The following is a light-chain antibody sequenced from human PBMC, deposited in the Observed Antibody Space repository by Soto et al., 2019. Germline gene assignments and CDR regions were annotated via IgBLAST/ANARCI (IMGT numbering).Light chain of an antibody. V-gene: IGKV3-20*01. CDR1: QSVRNNY. Sequence: EIVLTQSPGTLSLSPGERATLSCRASQSVRNNYLAWYHQKPGQAPRFLIYAASNRATGIPDRFSGGGSGTAFTLTISRLEPEDFAVYYCQQFGNYPLTFGGGTKVDIK. CDR3: QQFGNYPLT. J-gene: IGKJ4*01. CDR2: AAS.